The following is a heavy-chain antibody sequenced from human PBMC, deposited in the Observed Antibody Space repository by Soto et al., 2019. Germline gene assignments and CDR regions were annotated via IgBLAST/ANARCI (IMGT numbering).Heavy chain of an antibody. J-gene: IGHJ5*02. CDR3: ARLGAVCSGGSCYSGLYNWFDP. V-gene: IGHV4-59*08. D-gene: IGHD2-15*01. Sequence: QVQLQESGPGLVKPSETLSLTCTVSGGSISSYYWSWIRQPPGKGLEWIGYIYYSGSTNYNPSLRSRVTISVDTSKIQFALKLSSVTAADTAVYYCARLGAVCSGGSCYSGLYNWFDPWGQGTLVTVSS. CDR1: GGSISSYY. CDR2: IYYSGST.